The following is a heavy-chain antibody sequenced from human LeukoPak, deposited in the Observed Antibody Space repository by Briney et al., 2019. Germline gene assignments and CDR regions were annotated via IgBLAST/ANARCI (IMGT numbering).Heavy chain of an antibody. CDR1: GFTFSSYA. CDR2: ISGSGGST. D-gene: IGHD3-22*01. J-gene: IGHJ3*02. CDR3: AGRDYYDSSGLRAYAFDI. Sequence: GGSLRLSCAASGFTFSSYAMSWVRQAPGKGLEWVSAISGSGGSTYYADSVKGRFTISRDNSKNTLYLQMNSLRAEDTAVYYCAGRDYYDSSGLRAYAFDIWGQGTMVTVSS. V-gene: IGHV3-23*01.